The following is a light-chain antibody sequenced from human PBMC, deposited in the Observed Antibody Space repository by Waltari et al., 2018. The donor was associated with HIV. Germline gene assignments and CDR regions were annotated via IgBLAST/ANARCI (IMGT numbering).Light chain of an antibody. CDR1: QGIRYY. Sequence: DIQMTQSPSSLSASVGDRVTITCRASQGIRYYLAWYHQKPGKVPKLLIYGASTLQSGVPSRFSGRGSGTDFTLTISSLQPEDVATYYCQKYNHDPPWTFGQGTKVEI. CDR3: QKYNHDPPWT. V-gene: IGKV1-27*01. J-gene: IGKJ1*01. CDR2: GAS.